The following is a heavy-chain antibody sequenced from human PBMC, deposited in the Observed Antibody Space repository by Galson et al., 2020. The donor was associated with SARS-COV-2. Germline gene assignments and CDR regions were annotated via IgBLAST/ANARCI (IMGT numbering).Heavy chain of an antibody. CDR3: ARERDSSGWSDAFDI. CDR1: GGTFSSYA. J-gene: IGHJ3*02. Sequence: SVKVSCKASGGTFSSYAISWVRQAPGQGLEWMGGIIPIFGTANYAQKFQGRVTITADESTSTAYMELSSLRSEDTAVYYCARERDSSGWSDAFDIWGQGTMVTVSS. V-gene: IGHV1-69*13. D-gene: IGHD6-19*01. CDR2: IIPIFGTA.